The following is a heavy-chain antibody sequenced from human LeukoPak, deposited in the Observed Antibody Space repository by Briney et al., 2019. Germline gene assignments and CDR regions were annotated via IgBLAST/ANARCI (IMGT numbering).Heavy chain of an antibody. V-gene: IGHV4-38-2*01. CDR2: IYHSGNT. CDR3: ARLGYSSSWHHSGAFDI. J-gene: IGHJ3*02. Sequence: KPGGSLRLSCAASGFTFTNAWMSWVRQAPGKGLECIGSIYHSGNTYYNPSLKSRVTISVDTSRNEFSLKLSSVTAADTAVYYCARLGYSSSWHHSGAFDIWGQGTMVTVSS. CDR1: GFTFTNAW. D-gene: IGHD6-13*01.